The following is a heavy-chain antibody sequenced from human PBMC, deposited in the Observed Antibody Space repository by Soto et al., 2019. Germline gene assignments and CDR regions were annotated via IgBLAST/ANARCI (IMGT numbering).Heavy chain of an antibody. CDR1: GFTFSSYG. Sequence: AGGSLRLSCAASGFTFSSYGMHWVRQAPGKGLEWVAVISYDGSNKYYADSVKGRFTISRDNSKNTLYLQMNSLRAEDTAVYYCALSPAGGPAPNEYLQHWGQGTLVTVSS. CDR2: ISYDGSNK. V-gene: IGHV3-30*03. CDR3: ALSPAGGPAPNEYLQH. D-gene: IGHD2-2*01. J-gene: IGHJ1*01.